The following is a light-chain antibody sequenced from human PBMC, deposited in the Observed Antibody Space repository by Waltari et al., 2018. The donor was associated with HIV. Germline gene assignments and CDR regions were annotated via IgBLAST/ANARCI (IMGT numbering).Light chain of an antibody. J-gene: IGLJ2*01. CDR2: EVT. Sequence: QFALTQPPSASGSPGQSVTISCTGTNSDIGGYNYVSWYQQHPGKAPKLVISEVTKRPSGVPGRFSGSKSGTTASLTVSGLQAEDEADYYCSSYANKNGFYVVFGGGTRLTVL. CDR1: NSDIGGYNY. V-gene: IGLV2-8*01. CDR3: SSYANKNGFYVV.